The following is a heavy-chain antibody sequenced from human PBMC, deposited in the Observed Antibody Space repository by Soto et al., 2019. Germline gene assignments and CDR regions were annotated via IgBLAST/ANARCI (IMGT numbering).Heavy chain of an antibody. CDR2: IKPDGSEQ. J-gene: IGHJ4*02. CDR1: GVTFSSYW. D-gene: IGHD1-1*01. CDR3: ASVRNGIIMAGTFYFDY. V-gene: IGHV3-7*01. Sequence: EVQLVESGGGLVQPGGSLRLSCEASGVTFSSYWMHWVRQAPGKGLEWLANIKPDGSEQSYVDSVKGRFTISRDNAKNSLYLQMSALRDEDTAVYYGASVRNGIIMAGTFYFDYWGQGTLVTVSS.